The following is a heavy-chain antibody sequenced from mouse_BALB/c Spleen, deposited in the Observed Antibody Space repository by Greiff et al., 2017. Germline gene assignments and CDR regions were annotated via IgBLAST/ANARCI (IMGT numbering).Heavy chain of an antibody. CDR3: AREGNYGAMDY. J-gene: IGHJ4*01. CDR2: IDPYNGGT. CDR1: GYSFTGYN. V-gene: IGHV1S135*01. D-gene: IGHD2-1*01. Sequence: VQLQKSGPELGKPEASVKISCKASGYSFTGYNMYWVKQSHRKSLEWIGYIDPYNGGTSYNQKSKGKATLTVDKSSSTAYMHLNSLTSEDSAIYYCAREGNYGAMDYWGQGTSVTVSS.